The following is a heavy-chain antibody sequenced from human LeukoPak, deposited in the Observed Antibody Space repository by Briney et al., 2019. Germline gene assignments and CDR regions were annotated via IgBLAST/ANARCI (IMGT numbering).Heavy chain of an antibody. CDR2: IIPIFGTA. CDR3: ARETSYYDSSGSLVY. V-gene: IGHV1-69*01. D-gene: IGHD3-22*01. CDR1: GGTFSSYA. J-gene: IGHJ4*02. Sequence: ASVKVSCKASGGTFSSYAISWVRQAPGQGLEWMGGIIPIFGTANYAQKFQGRVTITADESTSTAYMELSSLRSEDTAVYYCARETSYYDSSGSLVYWGQGTLVTVSS.